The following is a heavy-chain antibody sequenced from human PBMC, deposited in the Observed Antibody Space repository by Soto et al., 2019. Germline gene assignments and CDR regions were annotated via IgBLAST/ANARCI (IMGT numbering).Heavy chain of an antibody. J-gene: IGHJ4*02. CDR2: ISAYSGTT. V-gene: IGHV1-18*01. Sequence: QVQLVQSGGEVKTPGASVKVSCEASAYTFASYGISWVRQAPGQGLEWMGWISAYSGTTKYAQKFEGRVIMTTDTSTGTAYMELRSLRSDDTAVYYCARDRECCGNDSPHTFAYWGQGTLVTVSS. CDR3: ARDRECCGNDSPHTFAY. D-gene: IGHD2-21*02. CDR1: AYTFASYG.